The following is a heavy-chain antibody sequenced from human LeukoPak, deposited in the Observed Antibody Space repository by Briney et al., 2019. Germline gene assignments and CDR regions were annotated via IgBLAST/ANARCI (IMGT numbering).Heavy chain of an antibody. J-gene: IGHJ4*02. CDR3: ARDSITIFGVVTVDY. D-gene: IGHD3-3*01. Sequence: SETLSLTCTVSGGSISSYFWSWIRQPPGKGLEWIGYIYYSGITNYNPSLKSRITISVDTSKNQFSLKLSSVTAADTAVYYCARDSITIFGVVTVDYWGQGTLVTVSS. CDR1: GGSISSYF. CDR2: IYYSGIT. V-gene: IGHV4-59*12.